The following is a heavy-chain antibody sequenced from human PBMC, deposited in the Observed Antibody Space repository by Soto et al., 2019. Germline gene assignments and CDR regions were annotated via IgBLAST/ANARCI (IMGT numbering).Heavy chain of an antibody. Sequence: PSETLSLTCTVSGVSISSSSYYWGWIRQPPGKGLEWIGSIYYSGSTYYSPSLKSRVTLSADTSRNQFSLKMNSLTATATAVYYCVRTGPWEKPKDHWGRGTLVTVSS. D-gene: IGHD1-26*01. J-gene: IGHJ4*02. V-gene: IGHV4-39*01. CDR2: IYYSGST. CDR1: GVSISSSSYY. CDR3: VRTGPWEKPKDH.